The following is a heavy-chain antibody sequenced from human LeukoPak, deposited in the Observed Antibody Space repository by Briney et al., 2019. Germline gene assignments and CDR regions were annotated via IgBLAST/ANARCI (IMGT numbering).Heavy chain of an antibody. Sequence: GGSLRLSCAASGFTFSSYGMHWVRQAPGKGLEWVAVIWYDGSNKYYVDSVKGRFTISRDNSKNTLYLQMNSLRAEDTAVYYCAKEGTYYPFDYWGQGTLVTVSS. CDR1: GFTFSSYG. D-gene: IGHD1-26*01. CDR2: IWYDGSNK. V-gene: IGHV3-30*02. J-gene: IGHJ4*02. CDR3: AKEGTYYPFDY.